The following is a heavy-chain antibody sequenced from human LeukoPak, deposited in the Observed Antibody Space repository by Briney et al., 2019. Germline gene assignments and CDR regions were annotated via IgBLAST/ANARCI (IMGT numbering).Heavy chain of an antibody. CDR3: ARALASSGSFDY. Sequence: ASVKVSCKASGYTFTSYAMHWVRQAPGQRLEWMGWINAGNGNTKYSQKFQGRVTITRDTSASTAYMELSSLRSEDTAVYYRARALASSGSFDYWGQGTLVTVSS. V-gene: IGHV1-3*01. J-gene: IGHJ4*02. CDR2: INAGNGNT. CDR1: GYTFTSYA. D-gene: IGHD3-22*01.